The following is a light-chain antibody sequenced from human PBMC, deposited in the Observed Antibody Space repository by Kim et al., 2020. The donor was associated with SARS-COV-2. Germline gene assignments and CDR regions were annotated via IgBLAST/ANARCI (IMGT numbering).Light chain of an antibody. CDR2: DAS. CDR3: QQRINWPLT. Sequence: EIVLTQPPATLFLSPGERATLFCRASQSVITYLAWYQQKPGQAPRLLIYDASNRATGIPARFSGSGSGTDFTLTISSLEPEDFAVYYCQQRINWPLTFGGGTKVDIK. CDR1: QSVITY. J-gene: IGKJ4*01. V-gene: IGKV3-11*01.